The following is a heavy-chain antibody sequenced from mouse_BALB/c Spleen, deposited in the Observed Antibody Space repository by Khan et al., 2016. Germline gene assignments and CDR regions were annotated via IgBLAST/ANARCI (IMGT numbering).Heavy chain of an antibody. CDR3: ARCGGLRGTYYHAMDY. J-gene: IGHJ4*01. D-gene: IGHD1-1*01. CDR1: GYSITSNYA. CDR2: ITYSGGT. V-gene: IGHV3-2*02. Sequence: EVQLQESGPGLVKPSQSLSLTCTVTGYSITSNYAWNWIRQFPGNKLEWMGYITYSGGTSYNPSLKSRISITRDTSKNQFFLQLHSVTTEDTATYYCARCGGLRGTYYHAMDYWGQGTSVTVSS.